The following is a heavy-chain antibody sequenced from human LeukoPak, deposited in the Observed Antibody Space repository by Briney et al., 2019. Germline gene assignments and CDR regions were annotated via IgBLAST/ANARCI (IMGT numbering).Heavy chain of an antibody. CDR2: ISAYNGNT. J-gene: IGHJ4*02. D-gene: IGHD3-22*01. CDR3: ARYYSDTSGYYYGQHFDY. CDR1: GYTFTSFH. V-gene: IGHV1-18*01. Sequence: ASVKVSCKASGYTFTSFHINWVRQAPGQGLEWMGWISAYNGNTNYAQKLQGRVTMTTDTSTTTAYMELRSLRSDDTAVYYCARYYSDTSGYYYGQHFDYWGQGTLVTVSS.